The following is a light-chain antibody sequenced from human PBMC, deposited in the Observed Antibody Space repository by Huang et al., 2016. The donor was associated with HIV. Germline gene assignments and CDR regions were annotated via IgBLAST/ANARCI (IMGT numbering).Light chain of an antibody. V-gene: IGKV3-11*01. J-gene: IGKJ2*01. Sequence: EIVLTQSPATLSLSPGERATLSCRASQSVGSHLAWYQQKVGQAPGLLIYDASNRATGISARFSGSGSGTDFILTISSLEPEDSAVYYCQHRSNWPPYTFGQGTKLEIK. CDR3: QHRSNWPPYT. CDR1: QSVGSH. CDR2: DAS.